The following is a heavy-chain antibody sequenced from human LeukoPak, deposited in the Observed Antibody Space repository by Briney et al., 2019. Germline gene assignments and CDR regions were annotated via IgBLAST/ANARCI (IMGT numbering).Heavy chain of an antibody. CDR1: GGSISSYY. V-gene: IGHV4-59*01. CDR3: ARGYCSGGSCYGP. Sequence: SETLSLTCTVSGGSISSYYWSLIRQPPGKGLEWIGYIYYSGSTNYNPSLKSRVTISVDTSKNQFSLKLSSVTAADTAVYYCARGYCSGGSCYGPWGQGTLVTVSS. CDR2: IYYSGST. D-gene: IGHD2-15*01. J-gene: IGHJ5*02.